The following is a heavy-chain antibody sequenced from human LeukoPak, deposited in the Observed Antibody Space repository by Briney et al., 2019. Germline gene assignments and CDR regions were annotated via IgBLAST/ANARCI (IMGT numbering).Heavy chain of an antibody. J-gene: IGHJ4*02. CDR1: GYTFTTYD. D-gene: IGHD2-2*01. CDR2: MNPNSGDT. Sequence: EASVKVSCKASGYTFTTYDINWVRQATGQGLEWMGWMNPNSGDTGYAEKFQDRVTMTRDTSLSTAYMELSRLRSDDTAVYFCARRPINCIITNCYVDYWGQGTLVTVSS. CDR3: ARRPINCIITNCYVDY. V-gene: IGHV1-8*01.